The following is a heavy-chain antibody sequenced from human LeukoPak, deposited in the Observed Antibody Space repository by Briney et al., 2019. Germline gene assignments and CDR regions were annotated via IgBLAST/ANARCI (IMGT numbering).Heavy chain of an antibody. CDR2: IYYRGST. Sequence: SETLSLTCTVSGGSISSYYWSWIRQPPGKGLEWIGYIYYRGSTNYNPSFKSRVTISVDTSKNQFSLKLSSVTAAGTAVYYCARVLRDYYYMDVWGKGTTVTVSS. CDR3: ARVLRDYYYMDV. D-gene: IGHD2-8*01. CDR1: GGSISSYY. J-gene: IGHJ6*03. V-gene: IGHV4-59*01.